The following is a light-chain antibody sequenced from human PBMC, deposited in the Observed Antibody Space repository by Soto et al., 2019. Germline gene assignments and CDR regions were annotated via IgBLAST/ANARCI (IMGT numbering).Light chain of an antibody. CDR3: AAWDDSMNGVV. CDR2: YDD. V-gene: IGLV1-36*01. J-gene: IGLJ2*01. CDR1: SSNIGNNA. Sequence: QSVLTQPPSVSEAPRQRVTISCSGSSSNIGNNAVTWYQQLPGNAPKLLIYYDDLLPSGVADRFSGSKSGTSASLAISGLQSEDEADYYCAAWDDSMNGVVFGGGTKLTVL.